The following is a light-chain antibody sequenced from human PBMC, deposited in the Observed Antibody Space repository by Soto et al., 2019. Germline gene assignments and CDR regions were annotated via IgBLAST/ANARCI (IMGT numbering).Light chain of an antibody. CDR2: KVS. J-gene: IGKJ2*01. CDR1: QSLLHSDGNTY. CDR3: MQASHYQPYT. V-gene: IGKV2-24*01. Sequence: DVVMTQTPLSSPVTLGQPDSISCRSSQSLLHSDGNTYLSWLHQRPGQPPRLLIYKVSNRFSGVPDRFSGSAAGTDFTLKISRVEAEDVGIYYCMQASHYQPYTFGQGTKLEIK.